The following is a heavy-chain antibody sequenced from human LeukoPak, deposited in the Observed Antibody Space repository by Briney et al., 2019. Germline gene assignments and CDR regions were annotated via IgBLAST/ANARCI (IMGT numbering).Heavy chain of an antibody. V-gene: IGHV4-59*01. CDR3: ARAPLGYCSGGSSYGDYYYYMDV. CDR1: GGSISSYY. D-gene: IGHD2-15*01. J-gene: IGHJ6*03. Sequence: SETLSLTCTVSGGSISSYYWSWIRQPPGKGLEWIGYIYYSGSTNYNPSLKSRVTISVDTSKNQFSLKLSSMTAADTAVYYCARAPLGYCSGGSSYGDYYYYMDVWGKGTTVTVSS. CDR2: IYYSGST.